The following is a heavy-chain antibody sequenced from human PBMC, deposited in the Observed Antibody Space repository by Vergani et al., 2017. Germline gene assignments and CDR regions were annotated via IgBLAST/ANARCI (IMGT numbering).Heavy chain of an antibody. CDR2: IDWDDDK. D-gene: IGHD2-15*01. Sequence: QVTLKESGPALVKPTQTLTLPCTFSGFSLSTSGMRVSWIRQPPGKALEWLARIDWDDDKFYSTSLKTRLTISKDTSKNQVVLTMTNMDPVDTATYYCARIAVGDAFDIWGQGTMVTVSS. V-gene: IGHV2-70*04. CDR3: ARIAVGDAFDI. CDR1: GFSLSTSGMR. J-gene: IGHJ3*02.